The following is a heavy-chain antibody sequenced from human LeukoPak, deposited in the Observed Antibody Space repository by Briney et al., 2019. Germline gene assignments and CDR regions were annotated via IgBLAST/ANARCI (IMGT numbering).Heavy chain of an antibody. Sequence: SVKVSCKASGGTFSSYAISWVRQAPGQGLEWMGGIIPIFGTANCAQKFQGRVTITADESTSTAYMELSSLRSEDTAVYYCASSVVTPSHDAFDIWGQGTMVTVSS. D-gene: IGHD4-23*01. CDR3: ASSVVTPSHDAFDI. J-gene: IGHJ3*02. CDR1: GGTFSSYA. V-gene: IGHV1-69*13. CDR2: IIPIFGTA.